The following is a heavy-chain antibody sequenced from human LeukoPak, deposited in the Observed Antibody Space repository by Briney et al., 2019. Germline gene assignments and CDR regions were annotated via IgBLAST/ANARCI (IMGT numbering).Heavy chain of an antibody. CDR1: GGSFSGYY. J-gene: IGHJ4*02. Sequence: PSETLSLTCAVYGGSFSGYYWSWIRQPAGKGLEWIGLIYSSGSTSYNPSLKSRVTMSVDTSKNQFSLKLSSVTAADTAVYYCARTPTYYYDNSGYYNWGQGTLVTVSS. CDR2: IYSSGST. CDR3: ARTPTYYYDNSGYYN. D-gene: IGHD3-22*01. V-gene: IGHV4-59*10.